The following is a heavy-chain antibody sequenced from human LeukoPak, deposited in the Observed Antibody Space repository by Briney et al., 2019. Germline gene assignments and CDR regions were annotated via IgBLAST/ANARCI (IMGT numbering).Heavy chain of an antibody. Sequence: ASVKVSCKVSGYTLTQLSMHWVRQAPGKGLEWRGGFDPEDGETIYAQKFQGRVTMTEDTSTDTAYMELSSLRSEDTAVYYCATSRAFDYGMDVWGQGTTVTVSS. J-gene: IGHJ6*02. CDR2: FDPEDGET. CDR1: GYTLTQLS. CDR3: ATSRAFDYGMDV. V-gene: IGHV1-24*01.